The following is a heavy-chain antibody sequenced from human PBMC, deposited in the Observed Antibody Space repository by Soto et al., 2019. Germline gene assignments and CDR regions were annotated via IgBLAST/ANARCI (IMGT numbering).Heavy chain of an antibody. CDR2: INHSGST. CDR3: ARTDFTFDY. Sequence: QVQLQQWGAGLLKPSETLSLTCAVYGGSFTDYYWSWIRQPPGKGLEWIREINHSGSTNYNPSLKVRVTITVDTSKNQFSLKVSSVTAADTAVYYCARTDFTFDYWGQGTLVTVSS. J-gene: IGHJ4*01. D-gene: IGHD3-3*01. CDR1: GGSFTDYY. V-gene: IGHV4-34*01.